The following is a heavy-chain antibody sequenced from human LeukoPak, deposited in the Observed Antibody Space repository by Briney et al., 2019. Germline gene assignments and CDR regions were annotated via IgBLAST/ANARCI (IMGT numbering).Heavy chain of an antibody. V-gene: IGHV3-48*03. J-gene: IGHJ6*04. Sequence: PGGSLRLSCAASGLTFSSYEMNWVRQAPGKGLEWVSYISSSGSTIYYADSVKGRFTISRDNAKNSLYLQMNSLRAEDTAVYYCARDLGYCTNTSCYSLYGMDVWGKGTTVTVSS. CDR3: ARDLGYCTNTSCYSLYGMDV. D-gene: IGHD2-2*02. CDR2: ISSSGSTI. CDR1: GLTFSSYE.